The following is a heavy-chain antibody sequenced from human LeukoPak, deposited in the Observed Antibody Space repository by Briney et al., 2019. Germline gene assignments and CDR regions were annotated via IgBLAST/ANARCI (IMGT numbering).Heavy chain of an antibody. CDR2: ISSSGRTI. CDR3: AKAVRYCSGGSCYHYYYYMDV. J-gene: IGHJ6*03. Sequence: GGSLRLSCAASGFTFSSYEMNWVRQAPGRGLEWLSYISSSGRTIYNADSVKGRFTISRDNAKNSLYLQMNSLRAEDTAVYYCAKAVRYCSGGSCYHYYYYMDVWGKGTTVTVSS. V-gene: IGHV3-48*03. D-gene: IGHD2-15*01. CDR1: GFTFSSYE.